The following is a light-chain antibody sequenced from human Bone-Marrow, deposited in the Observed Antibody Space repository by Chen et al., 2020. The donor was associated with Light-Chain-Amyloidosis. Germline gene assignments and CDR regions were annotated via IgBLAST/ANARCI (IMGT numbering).Light chain of an antibody. J-gene: IGLJ3*02. V-gene: IGLV3-21*02. CDR3: QVCDTTSDLPV. CDR2: DDS. Sequence: SYVLTQAPSVSVAPGQTARIPCGGNSIGSKNGNWYHQKPGQAPVLVVYDDSDRPSGIPERFSGSNSGNTATLTISRVEAGDEADYYCQVCDTTSDLPVFGGGTKLTVL. CDR1: SIGSKN.